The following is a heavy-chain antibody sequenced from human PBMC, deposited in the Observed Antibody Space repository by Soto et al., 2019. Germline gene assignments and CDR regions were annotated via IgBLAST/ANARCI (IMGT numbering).Heavy chain of an antibody. CDR1: GQSFSGHT. Sequence: QVQLQQWGAGLLKPSETLSLTCAVYGQSFSGHTWSWIRQSPGKGLEWIGEISQSGSTYYNPSLKTRFSISADTYKNRFSLTRNSVSAADTGVFYCARGSGIAVIPGELEDVHYDYWGQGTLVSVSS. CDR2: ISQSGST. J-gene: IGHJ4*02. CDR3: ARGSGIAVIPGELEDVHYDY. V-gene: IGHV4-34*01. D-gene: IGHD2-2*01.